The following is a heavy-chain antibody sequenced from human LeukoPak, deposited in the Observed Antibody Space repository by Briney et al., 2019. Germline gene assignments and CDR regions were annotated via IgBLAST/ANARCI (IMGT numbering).Heavy chain of an antibody. J-gene: IGHJ6*03. V-gene: IGHV3-23*01. CDR1: GFTFSSYA. CDR2: IIDSGDIT. D-gene: IGHD3-16*01. CDR3: AKLGGQEVYNYYVGV. Sequence: GGSLRLSCEASGFTFSSYAMSWVRQAPGKGLEWVSGIIDSGDITYYANSMKGRFTLSSENSKNPLYLQMTSLAAEDTAVYYCAKLGGQEVYNYYVGVWGKGTTVAVSS.